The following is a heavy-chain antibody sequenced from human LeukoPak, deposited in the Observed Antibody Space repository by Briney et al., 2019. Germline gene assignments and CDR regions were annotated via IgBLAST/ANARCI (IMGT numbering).Heavy chain of an antibody. CDR2: INHSGST. Sequence: PSETLSLTCAVYGGSFSGYYWSWIRQPPGKGLEWIGEINHSGSTNYNPSLKSRVTISVDTSKNQFSLKLSSVTAADTAVYYCARREGYYDSSGYYHLYYFDYWGQGTLVTVSS. J-gene: IGHJ4*02. CDR1: GGSFSGYY. CDR3: ARREGYYDSSGYYHLYYFDY. V-gene: IGHV4-34*01. D-gene: IGHD3-22*01.